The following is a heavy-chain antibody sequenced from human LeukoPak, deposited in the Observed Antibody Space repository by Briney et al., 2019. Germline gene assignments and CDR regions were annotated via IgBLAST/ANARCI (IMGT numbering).Heavy chain of an antibody. V-gene: IGHV1-2*02. D-gene: IGHD3-16*01. CDR2: INPNSGGT. CDR3: ARGYDYGLYYYYYMDV. J-gene: IGHJ6*03. Sequence: GASVKVSCKASGYTSTGYYMHWVRQAPGQGLEWMGWINPNSGGTNYAQKFQGRVTMTRDTSISTAYMELSRLRSDDTAVYYCARGYDYGLYYYYYMDVWGKGTTVTVSS. CDR1: GYTSTGYY.